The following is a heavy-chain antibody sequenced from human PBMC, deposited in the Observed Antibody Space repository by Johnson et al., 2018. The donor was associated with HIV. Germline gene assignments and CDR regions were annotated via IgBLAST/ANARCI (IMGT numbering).Heavy chain of an antibody. CDR1: EFTFSNYA. Sequence: QVQLVESGGGLVQPGGSLRLSCAASEFTFSNYAMHWVRQAPGKGLEWVAVVPDDGENKYYADSVKGRFNISRDNSKNTLYLQMNSLRAEDTAIYYCARGQLWLLDDALDIWGQGTMVTVSS. V-gene: IGHV3-30*04. CDR3: ARGQLWLLDDALDI. D-gene: IGHD5-18*01. CDR2: VPDDGENK. J-gene: IGHJ3*02.